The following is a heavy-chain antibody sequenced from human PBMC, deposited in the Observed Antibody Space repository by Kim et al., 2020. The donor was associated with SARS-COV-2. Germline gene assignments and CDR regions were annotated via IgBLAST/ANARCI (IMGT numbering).Heavy chain of an antibody. D-gene: IGHD6-19*01. V-gene: IGHV3-23*01. CDR3: AKGTYTSGWSDFDY. CDR1: GFTFSTYA. Sequence: GGSLRLSCAASGFTFSTYAMSWVRQAPGKGLEWVSGLSGRGGSTYYADSVKGRFTISRDNSKNTLYLQMNSLRADDTAVYYCAKGTYTSGWSDFDYWGQGTLVTVSS. J-gene: IGHJ4*02. CDR2: LSGRGGST.